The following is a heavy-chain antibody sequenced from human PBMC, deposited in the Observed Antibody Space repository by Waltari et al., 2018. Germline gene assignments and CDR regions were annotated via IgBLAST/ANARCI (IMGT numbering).Heavy chain of an antibody. D-gene: IGHD3-9*01. CDR2: ISSSSSTI. V-gene: IGHV3-48*01. CDR3: ARGSGLIRYFDWLAY. CDR1: GFTFSSYS. Sequence: EVQLVESGGGLVQPGGSLRLSCAASGFTFSSYSMNWVRQAPGKGLEWVSYISSSSSTIYYADSVKGRFTISRDNAKNSLYLQMNSLRAEDTAVYYCARGSGLIRYFDWLAYWGQGTLVTVSS. J-gene: IGHJ4*02.